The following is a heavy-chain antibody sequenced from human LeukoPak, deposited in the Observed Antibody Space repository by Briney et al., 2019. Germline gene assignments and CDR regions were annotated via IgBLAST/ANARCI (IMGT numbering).Heavy chain of an antibody. V-gene: IGHV3-21*01. CDR3: ARDPACSSTSCSSRDY. Sequence: GGSLRLSCAASGFTFSSYSMNWDRQAPGKGLEWVSSISSSSSYIYYADSVKGRFTISRDNAKNSLYLQMNSLRAEDTAVYYCARDPACSSTSCSSRDYWGQGTLVTVSS. J-gene: IGHJ4*02. D-gene: IGHD2-2*01. CDR2: ISSSSSYI. CDR1: GFTFSSYS.